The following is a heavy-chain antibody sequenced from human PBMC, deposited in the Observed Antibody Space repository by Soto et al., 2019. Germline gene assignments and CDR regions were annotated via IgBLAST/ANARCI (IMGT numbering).Heavy chain of an antibody. CDR2: LSTSGSIK. CDR3: ASPSLSGEGNWYFDL. Sequence: QVQLVESGGGLVKPGGSLRLSCAASGFTFSDYYVTWIRQAPGKGLEWISCLSTSGSIKHYADSVKGRFTISRDNAKNSLYLQMSSLKLEDTAVYYCASPSLSGEGNWYFDLWGRGTLVTVSS. V-gene: IGHV3-11*01. D-gene: IGHD3-16*02. J-gene: IGHJ2*01. CDR1: GFTFSDYY.